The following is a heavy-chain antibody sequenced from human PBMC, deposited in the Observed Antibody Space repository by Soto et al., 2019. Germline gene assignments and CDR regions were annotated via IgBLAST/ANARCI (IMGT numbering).Heavy chain of an antibody. V-gene: IGHV1-3*01. J-gene: IGHJ6*03. CDR1: GYTFTSYA. CDR2: INAGNGNT. Sequence: ASVKVSCKASGYTFTSYAMHWVRQAPGQRLEWMGWINAGNGNTKYPQKFQGRVTITRDTSASTAYMELSSLRSEDTAVYYCARLVAANYYYMDVWGKGTTVTVSS. CDR3: ARLVAANYYYMDV. D-gene: IGHD2-15*01.